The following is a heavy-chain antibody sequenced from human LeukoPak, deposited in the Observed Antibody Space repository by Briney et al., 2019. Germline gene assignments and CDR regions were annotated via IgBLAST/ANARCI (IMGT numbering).Heavy chain of an antibody. Sequence: GGSLRLSCAASGFTFSSYSMNWVRQAPGKGLELVSSISSGSSYTYYADSVKGRFTISRDNAKNSLYLQMNSLRAEDTAVYYCLYSSSFDYWGQGTLVSVSS. CDR2: ISSGSSYT. D-gene: IGHD6-13*01. J-gene: IGHJ4*02. CDR1: GFTFSSYS. V-gene: IGHV3-21*01. CDR3: LYSSSFDY.